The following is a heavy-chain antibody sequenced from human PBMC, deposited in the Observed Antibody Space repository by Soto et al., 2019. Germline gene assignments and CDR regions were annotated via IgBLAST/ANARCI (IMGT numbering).Heavy chain of an antibody. CDR3: ASARRDYDFSNTYSPPNMDV. V-gene: IGHV1-8*01. D-gene: IGHD3-3*01. CDR2: MNPNSGNT. Sequence: QVQLVQSGAEGKKPGASVKVSCKASGYTFATYDINWVRQATGQGLEWMGWMNPNSGNTVYAQRFQGRVTLTRNTSIDTAYLELSSLPSDGTAVYYCASARRDYDFSNTYSPPNMDVWGQGTTVTVSS. J-gene: IGHJ6*02. CDR1: GYTFATYD.